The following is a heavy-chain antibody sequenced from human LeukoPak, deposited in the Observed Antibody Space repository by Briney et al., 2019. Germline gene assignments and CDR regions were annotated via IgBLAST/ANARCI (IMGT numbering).Heavy chain of an antibody. D-gene: IGHD5-24*01. Sequence: PSETLSLTCTVSGGSISSYYWSWIRQPPGKGLEWIGYIYYSGSTNYNPSLKSRVTISVDTSKNQFSLKLSSVTAADTAVYYCARVGEMATTLDYWGQGTLVTVSS. CDR2: IYYSGST. CDR3: ARVGEMATTLDY. V-gene: IGHV4-59*01. J-gene: IGHJ4*02. CDR1: GGSISSYY.